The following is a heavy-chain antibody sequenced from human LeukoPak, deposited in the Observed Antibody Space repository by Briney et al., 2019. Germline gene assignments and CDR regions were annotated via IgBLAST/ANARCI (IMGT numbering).Heavy chain of an antibody. CDR1: GGSFSGYY. J-gene: IGHJ5*02. CDR2: INHSGST. Sequence: SETLSLTCAVYGGSFSGYYWSWIRQPPGKGLEWIGEINHSGSTNYNPSLKSRVTISVDTSNNQFSLRLGSVTAADTAVYYCARGSSNDYLAWFDPWGQGTLVTVSS. V-gene: IGHV4-34*01. CDR3: ARGSSNDYLAWFDP. D-gene: IGHD3-22*01.